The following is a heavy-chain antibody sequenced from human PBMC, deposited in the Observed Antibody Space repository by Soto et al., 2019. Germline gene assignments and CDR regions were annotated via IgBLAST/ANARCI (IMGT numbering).Heavy chain of an antibody. CDR3: ARDLEYYYGSGSFD. D-gene: IGHD3-10*01. J-gene: IGHJ4*02. Sequence: QVQLVQSGAEVKKPGSSVKVSCKASGGTFSSYTISWVRQAPGQGLEWMGRIIPILGIANYAQKFQGRVTITADKSTSTAYMELSSLRSEDTAVYYCARDLEYYYGSGSFDWGQGTLDTVSS. CDR1: GGTFSSYT. CDR2: IIPILGIA. V-gene: IGHV1-69*08.